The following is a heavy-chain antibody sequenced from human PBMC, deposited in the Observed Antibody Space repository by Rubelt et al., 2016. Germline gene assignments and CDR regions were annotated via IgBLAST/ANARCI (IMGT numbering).Heavy chain of an antibody. D-gene: IGHD5-12*01. CDR3: ARDWSDIVATIAAFDI. CDR2: ISSSSSYT. J-gene: IGHJ3*02. Sequence: IRQAPGKGLEWVSYISSSSSYTNYADSVKGRFTISRDNAKNSLYLQMNSLRAEDTAVYYCARDWSDIVATIAAFDIWGQGTMVTVSS. V-gene: IGHV3-11*05.